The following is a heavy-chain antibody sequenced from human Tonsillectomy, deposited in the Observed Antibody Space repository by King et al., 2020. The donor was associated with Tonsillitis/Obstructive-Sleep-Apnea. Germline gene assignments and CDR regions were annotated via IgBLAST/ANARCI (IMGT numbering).Heavy chain of an antibody. Sequence: QVQLVESGGGVVQPGRSLRLSCAASRFTFSSYAMHWVRQVPGKGLEWVAVISYDGGNKYYADSVKGRFTISRDNSKNTLYLQMNSLRAEDTAVYYCAREDGYCSGGRCYSKAFDIWGQGTMVTVSS. V-gene: IGHV3-30*01. D-gene: IGHD2-15*01. CDR3: AREDGYCSGGRCYSKAFDI. CDR1: RFTFSSYA. J-gene: IGHJ3*02. CDR2: ISYDGGNK.